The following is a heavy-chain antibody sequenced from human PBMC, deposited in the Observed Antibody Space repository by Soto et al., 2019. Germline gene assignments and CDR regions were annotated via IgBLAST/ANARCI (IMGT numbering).Heavy chain of an antibody. CDR1: GGSISSYY. Sequence: SETLSLTCTVSGGSISSYYWSWIRQPPGKGLEWIGYIYYSGSTNYNPSLKSRVTISVDTSKNQFSLKLSSVPAADTAVYYCARDGAEDRLDAFDIWGQGTMVTVSS. D-gene: IGHD2-15*01. CDR2: IYYSGST. J-gene: IGHJ3*02. CDR3: ARDGAEDRLDAFDI. V-gene: IGHV4-59*01.